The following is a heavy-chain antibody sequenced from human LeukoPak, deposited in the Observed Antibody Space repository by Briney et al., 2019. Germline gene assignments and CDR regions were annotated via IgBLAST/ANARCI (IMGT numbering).Heavy chain of an antibody. D-gene: IGHD2-2*01. Sequence: SGGSLRLSCAASGFTFSSYSMNWVRQAPGKGLEWVSSISSSSSYIYYADSVKGRFTISRDNAKNSLYLQMNSLRAEDTAVYYCAIGSSTSCYDYWGQGTLVTVSS. CDR2: ISSSSSYI. J-gene: IGHJ4*02. V-gene: IGHV3-21*01. CDR3: AIGSSTSCYDY. CDR1: GFTFSSYS.